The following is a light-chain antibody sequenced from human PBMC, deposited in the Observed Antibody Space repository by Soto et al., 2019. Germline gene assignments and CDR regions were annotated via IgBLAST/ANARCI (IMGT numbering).Light chain of an antibody. CDR1: QSVSSSY. V-gene: IGKV3-20*01. Sequence: EIVLTQSPGTLSLSPGERATLSCRASQSVSSSYLAWYQQKPGQAPRLLIYGASSRATGIPDRFSGSGSGTDFTLTISRLEPEDLAVDYCQQYGRTFGQGTKVEIK. CDR2: GAS. J-gene: IGKJ1*01. CDR3: QQYGRT.